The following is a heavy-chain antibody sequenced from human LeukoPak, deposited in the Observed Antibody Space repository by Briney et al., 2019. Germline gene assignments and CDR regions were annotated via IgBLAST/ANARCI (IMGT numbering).Heavy chain of an antibody. CDR1: GGTFSSYA. D-gene: IGHD2-15*01. J-gene: IGHJ6*03. Sequence: ASVKVSCKASGGTFSSYAISWVRQAPGQGLEWMGGIIPIFGTANYAQKFQGRVTITTDESTSTAHMELGSLRSEDTAVYYCASLTACSGGSCYPYYYYMDVWGKGTTVTVSS. CDR2: IIPIFGTA. V-gene: IGHV1-69*05. CDR3: ASLTACSGGSCYPYYYYMDV.